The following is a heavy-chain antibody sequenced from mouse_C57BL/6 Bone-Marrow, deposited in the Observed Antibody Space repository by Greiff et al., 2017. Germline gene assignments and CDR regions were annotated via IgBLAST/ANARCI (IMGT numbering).Heavy chain of an antibody. V-gene: IGHV5-17*01. D-gene: IGHD2-10*02. J-gene: IGHJ3*01. CDR2: ISSGSSTI. CDR3: AREEYPSWFAD. Sequence: EVQGEESGGGLVKPGGSLKFSCAASGFTFSDYGMHWVRQAPEKGLEWVAYISSGSSTIYYAHTVKGRFTISRDNANNTLFLHRSSLGSEDTAMYYCAREEYPSWFADWGQGTLVTVSA. CDR1: GFTFSDYG.